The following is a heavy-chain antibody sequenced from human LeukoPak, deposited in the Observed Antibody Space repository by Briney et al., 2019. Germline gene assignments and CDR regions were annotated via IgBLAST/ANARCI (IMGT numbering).Heavy chain of an antibody. CDR3: ARDGSGRLHIEASYYFDY. J-gene: IGHJ4*02. D-gene: IGHD3-10*01. Sequence: VASVEVSCKASGGTFSSYAISWVRQAPGQGLEWMGRIIPILGIANYAQKFQGRVTITADKSTSTAYMELSSLRSEDTAVYYCARDGSGRLHIEASYYFDYWGQGTLVTVSS. CDR1: GGTFSSYA. V-gene: IGHV1-69*04. CDR2: IIPILGIA.